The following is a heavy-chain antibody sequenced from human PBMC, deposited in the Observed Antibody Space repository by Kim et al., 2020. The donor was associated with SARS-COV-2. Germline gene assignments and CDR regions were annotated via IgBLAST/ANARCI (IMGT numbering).Heavy chain of an antibody. CDR3: ARDVLRYFAWLTTPEFDD. D-gene: IGHD3-9*01. CDR1: GFTFSSYW. Sequence: GGSLRLSCAASGFTFSSYWMSWVRQAPGKGLEWVANIKQDGSEKYYVDSVKGRFTISRDNAKNSLYLQMNSLRAEDTAVYYCARDVLRYFAWLTTPEFDDWGQRTLVTVSP. J-gene: IGHJ4*02. CDR2: IKQDGSEK. V-gene: IGHV3-7*01.